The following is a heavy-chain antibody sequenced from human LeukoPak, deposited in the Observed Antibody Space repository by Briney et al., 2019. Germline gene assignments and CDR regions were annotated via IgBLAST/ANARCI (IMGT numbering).Heavy chain of an antibody. CDR2: ISGSGGST. CDR3: AKGVSRRGTVTTQFDP. V-gene: IGHV3-23*01. D-gene: IGHD4-17*01. Sequence: GGSLRLSCAASGFTFSSYAMSWVRQAPGKGLEWVSAISGSGGSTYYADSVKGRFTISRDNSKNTLYLQMNSLRAEDTAVYYCAKGVSRRGTVTTQFDPWGQGTLVTVSS. CDR1: GFTFSSYA. J-gene: IGHJ5*02.